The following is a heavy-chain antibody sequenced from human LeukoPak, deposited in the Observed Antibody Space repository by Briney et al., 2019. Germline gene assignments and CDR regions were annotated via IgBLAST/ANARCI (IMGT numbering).Heavy chain of an antibody. V-gene: IGHV3-23*01. CDR1: GFTFSSYS. J-gene: IGHJ4*02. CDR3: ARSVPGIRTFDY. D-gene: IGHD6-19*01. Sequence: GGSLRLSCSASGFTFSSYSINWVRQAPGKGLEWVSMISGGGVTTYYADSVKGRFTTSRDNSKNTVYLQMNSLRAEDTAVYYCARSVPGIRTFDYWGQGTLVTASS. CDR2: ISGGGVTT.